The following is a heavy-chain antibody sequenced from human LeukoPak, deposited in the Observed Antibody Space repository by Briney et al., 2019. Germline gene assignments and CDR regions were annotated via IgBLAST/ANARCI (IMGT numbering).Heavy chain of an antibody. D-gene: IGHD5-12*01. CDR1: GFTVSSNY. CDR2: IYSGGST. Sequence: GGSLRLSCAASGFTVSSNYMSWVRQAPGKGLEWVSVIYSGGSTYYADSVKGRFTISRDNSKNTLYLQMNSLRAEDTAVYYCARDSRGYSGYANFDYWGQGTLVTASS. V-gene: IGHV3-66*01. J-gene: IGHJ4*02. CDR3: ARDSRGYSGYANFDY.